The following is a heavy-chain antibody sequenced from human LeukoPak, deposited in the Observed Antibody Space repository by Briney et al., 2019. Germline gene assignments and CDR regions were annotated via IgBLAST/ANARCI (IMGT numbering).Heavy chain of an antibody. D-gene: IGHD6-19*01. CDR1: GGSISSYT. CDR2: IYTSGST. J-gene: IGHJ4*02. Sequence: SETLSLTCTVSGGSISSYTWSWIRQPAGKGLEWIGRIYTSGSTDYNPPLKSRVTMSVDTSKNQFSLKLSSVTAADTAVYYCARETYSSGWYFGYCGQGTLVTVSS. CDR3: ARETYSSGWYFGY. V-gene: IGHV4-4*07.